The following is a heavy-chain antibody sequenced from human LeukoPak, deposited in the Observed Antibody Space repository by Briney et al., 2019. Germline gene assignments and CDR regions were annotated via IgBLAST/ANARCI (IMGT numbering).Heavy chain of an antibody. J-gene: IGHJ6*03. V-gene: IGHV3-53*01. CDR1: GLTFSSNY. CDR3: ASGSGSYRTPYYYMDV. D-gene: IGHD3-10*01. CDR2: IYSGGST. Sequence: GGSLRLSCAASGLTFSSNYMSWARQAPGKGLEWVSVIYSGGSTYYSDSVKGRFTISRDNSKNTLYLQMNSLRAEDTAVYYCASGSGSYRTPYYYMDVWGTGTTVTVSS.